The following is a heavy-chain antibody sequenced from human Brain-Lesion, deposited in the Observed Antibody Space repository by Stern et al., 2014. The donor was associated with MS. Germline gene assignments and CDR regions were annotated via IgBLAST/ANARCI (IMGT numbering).Heavy chain of an antibody. D-gene: IGHD2-15*01. CDR3: ARDCSGGSCYQTYYYYGMDV. J-gene: IGHJ6*02. CDR2: IKQDEREE. V-gene: IGHV3-7*01. CDR1: GFAFSSYW. Sequence: VQLVQSGGGLVQPGGSLRLPCAAPGFAFSSYWRSWVPQAPGKGRGWVATIKQDEREEHYVDSVKGRFTISRDNAKKSLYLQMNSLRAEDTAVYYCARDCSGGSCYQTYYYYGMDVWGQGTTVTVSS.